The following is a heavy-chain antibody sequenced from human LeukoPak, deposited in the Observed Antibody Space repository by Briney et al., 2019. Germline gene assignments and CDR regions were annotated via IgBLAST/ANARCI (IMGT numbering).Heavy chain of an antibody. V-gene: IGHV4-39*01. J-gene: IGHJ5*02. Sequence: PSETLSLTSTLSGGSTSSGTSYAGWIRQPPGKGLEWIGSIYYSGSTYYNPSLKSRVTISVDTSKNQFSLKLSSVTAADTAVYYLVRQGNIAPAGRPPWGQGTLVTVSS. CDR3: VRQGNIAPAGRPP. CDR1: GGSTSSGTSY. D-gene: IGHD6-13*01. CDR2: IYYSGST.